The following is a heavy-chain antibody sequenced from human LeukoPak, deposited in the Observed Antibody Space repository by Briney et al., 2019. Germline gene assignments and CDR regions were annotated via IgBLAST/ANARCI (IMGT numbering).Heavy chain of an antibody. J-gene: IGHJ4*02. D-gene: IGHD5-24*01. Sequence: GGSLTLSCAASGCXFXHYWMXXXXXAPGXGLVWVSRINSDGSRTTYAESVTGRFTICRDNDKTLLYLQMHSLRAEDTAVYYCVTERAGRDGYIVFDYWGQGTLVTVSS. CDR1: GCXFXHYW. CDR2: INSDGSRT. V-gene: IGHV3-74*01. CDR3: VTERAGRDGYIVFDY.